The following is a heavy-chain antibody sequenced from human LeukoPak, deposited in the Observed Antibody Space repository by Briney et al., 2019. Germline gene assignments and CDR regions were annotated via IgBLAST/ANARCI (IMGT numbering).Heavy chain of an antibody. CDR2: INPSGGST. V-gene: IGHV1-46*01. Sequence: VASVKVSCKASGYTFTGYYMHWVRQAPGQGLEWMGIINPSGGSTSYAQKFQGRVTMTRDMSTSTVYMELSSLRSEDTAVYYCARQALSGGGSYYYYMDVWGKGTTVTVSS. J-gene: IGHJ6*03. CDR1: GYTFTGYY. D-gene: IGHD2-15*01. CDR3: ARQALSGGGSYYYYMDV.